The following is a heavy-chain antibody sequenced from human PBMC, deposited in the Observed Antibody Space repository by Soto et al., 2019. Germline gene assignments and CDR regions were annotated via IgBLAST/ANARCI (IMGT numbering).Heavy chain of an antibody. D-gene: IGHD6-19*01. J-gene: IGHJ3*02. Sequence: EVQLVESGGGLVKPGGSLRLSCAASGFTFSSYSMNWVRQAPGKGLEWVSSISSSSSYIYYADSLKGRFTISRDNAKNSLYLQMNSLRDEDTAVYYCAGNSKAVAGMAFDIWGQGTMVTVSS. CDR1: GFTFSSYS. V-gene: IGHV3-21*01. CDR2: ISSSSSYI. CDR3: AGNSKAVAGMAFDI.